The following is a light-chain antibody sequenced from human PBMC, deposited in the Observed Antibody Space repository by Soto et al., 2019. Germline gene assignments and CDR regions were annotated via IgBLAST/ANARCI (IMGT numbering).Light chain of an antibody. J-gene: IGLJ3*02. CDR3: SSYTSSGTWV. CDR2: EVT. Sequence: QSVLTQPASVSGSPGQSITISCTGTSSDVGGYKYVYWYQQHPGKAPKVMIYEVTNRPSGVSNRFSGSKSGNTASLTISGLQTEDEADYYCSSYTSSGTWVFGGGTKLTVI. CDR1: SSDVGGYKY. V-gene: IGLV2-14*01.